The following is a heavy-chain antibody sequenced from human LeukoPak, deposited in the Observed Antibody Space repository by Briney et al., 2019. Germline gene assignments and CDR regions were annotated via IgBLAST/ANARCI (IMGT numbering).Heavy chain of an antibody. CDR1: GGSISSYY. J-gene: IGHJ4*02. D-gene: IGHD4-23*01. Sequence: PSETLSLTCTVSGGSISSYYWSWIRQPPGKGLEWIGYIYYSGSTNYNPSLKSRVTISVDTSKNQFSLKLSSVTAADTAVYYCARYNGGNYDFDYWGQGTLVTVSS. CDR2: IYYSGST. V-gene: IGHV4-59*08. CDR3: ARYNGGNYDFDY.